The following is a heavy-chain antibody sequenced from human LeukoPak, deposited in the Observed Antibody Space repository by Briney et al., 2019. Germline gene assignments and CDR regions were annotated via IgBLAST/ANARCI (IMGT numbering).Heavy chain of an antibody. Sequence: PGGSLRLSCAASGFTFSDYYMSWIRQAPGKGLEWVSYISSSGSTIYYADSVKGRFTISRDNSKNTLYLQMNSLRAEDTAVYYCARDKGYYDSSGVGAFDIWGQGTMVIVSS. CDR3: ARDKGYYDSSGVGAFDI. CDR2: ISSSGSTI. D-gene: IGHD3-22*01. J-gene: IGHJ3*02. V-gene: IGHV3-11*04. CDR1: GFTFSDYY.